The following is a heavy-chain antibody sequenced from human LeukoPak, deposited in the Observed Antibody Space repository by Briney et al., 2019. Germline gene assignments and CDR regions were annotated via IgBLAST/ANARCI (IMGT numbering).Heavy chain of an antibody. V-gene: IGHV4-31*03. CDR3: ARNSQFGELSFDY. D-gene: IGHD3-10*01. CDR2: IYYTGTA. CDR1: GASVGSVGYC. Sequence: PSETLSLTCTVSGASVGSVGYCWNWIRQRPGKGLEWIGYIYYTGTAYYNPSLKSRAAISLDASKNQFSLSLSSVTAADTALYFCARNSQFGELSFDYWGQGTLLTVSS. J-gene: IGHJ4*02.